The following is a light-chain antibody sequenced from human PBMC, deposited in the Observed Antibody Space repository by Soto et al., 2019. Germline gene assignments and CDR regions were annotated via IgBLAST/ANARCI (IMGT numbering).Light chain of an antibody. CDR2: AAS. J-gene: IGKJ4*01. CDR1: RDIRSY. Sequence: DIQLTQSPSFLSASVGDRVTITCRASRDIRSYLTWYQQKPGKVPKLLIYAASTLQSGVPPRFSGSGSGTEFTLTISSLQPEDFATYYCQQLNSYPLTFGGGTKVEIK. V-gene: IGKV1-9*01. CDR3: QQLNSYPLT.